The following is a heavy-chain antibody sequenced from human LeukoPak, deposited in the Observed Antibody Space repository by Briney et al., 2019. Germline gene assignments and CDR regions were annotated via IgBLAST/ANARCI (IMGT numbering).Heavy chain of an antibody. Sequence: SETLSLTCAVYGGSFSGYYWSWIRQPPGKGLEWIGEINHSGSTNYNPSLKSRVTISVDTSKNQFSLKLSSVTSADTAVYYCVRARKGIAALQGRDYFDYWGQGTLVTVSS. J-gene: IGHJ4*02. D-gene: IGHD6-13*01. CDR3: VRARKGIAALQGRDYFDY. CDR2: INHSGST. CDR1: GGSFSGYY. V-gene: IGHV4-34*01.